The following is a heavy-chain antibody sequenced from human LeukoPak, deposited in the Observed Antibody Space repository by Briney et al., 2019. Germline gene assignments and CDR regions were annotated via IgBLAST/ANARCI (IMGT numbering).Heavy chain of an antibody. J-gene: IGHJ4*02. CDR3: AKARGSSWYHY. CDR2: ISGSGGST. V-gene: IGHV3-23*01. CDR1: GLTFSGYA. D-gene: IGHD6-13*01. Sequence: GGSLRLSCAASGLTFSGYAMSWVRQAPGKGLEWVSAISGSGGSTYYADSVKGRFTISRDNSKNTLYLQMNSLRAEDTAVYYCAKARGSSWYHYWGQGTLVTVSS.